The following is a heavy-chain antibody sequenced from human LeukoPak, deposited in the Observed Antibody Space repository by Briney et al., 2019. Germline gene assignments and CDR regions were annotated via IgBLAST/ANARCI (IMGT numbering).Heavy chain of an antibody. V-gene: IGHV3-7*01. J-gene: IGHJ4*02. CDR1: GFTFSSHW. CDR2: IKEDGTRK. D-gene: IGHD3-10*01. Sequence: LSGGSLRLSCAASGFTFSSHWMTWVRQAPGKGLEWVANIKEDGTRKNYMDSVKGRFTISRDNAKNSLYLQMNSLRAEDTAVYYCARGQVWFGELFYFEYWGQGSLVTVSS. CDR3: ARGQVWFGELFYFEY.